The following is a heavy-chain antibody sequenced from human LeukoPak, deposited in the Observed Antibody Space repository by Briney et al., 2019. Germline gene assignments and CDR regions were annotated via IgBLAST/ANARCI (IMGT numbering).Heavy chain of an antibody. D-gene: IGHD2-8*01. Sequence: SETLSLTCTVSGGSISSNYWSWIRQPPGKGLEWIGEINHSGSTNYNPSLKSRVTISVDTSKNQFSLKLSSVTAADTAVYYCARAVNGFDYWGQGTLVTVSS. V-gene: IGHV4-34*01. CDR2: INHSGST. CDR1: GGSISSNY. J-gene: IGHJ4*02. CDR3: ARAVNGFDY.